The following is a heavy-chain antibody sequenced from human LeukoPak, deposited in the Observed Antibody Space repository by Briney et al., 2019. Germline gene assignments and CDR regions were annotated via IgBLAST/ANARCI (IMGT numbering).Heavy chain of an antibody. CDR2: INHSGST. CDR1: GGSFSGYY. J-gene: IGHJ4*02. V-gene: IGHV4-34*01. D-gene: IGHD2-15*01. Sequence: SETLSLPRAVYGGSFSGYYWIWIRQPPGKGLEWIGEINHSGSTNYNPPLKSRVTISVDTTKNQFSLKLSSVTAADTAVYYCARGSGLFTLPDYWGQGTLVTVSS. CDR3: ARGSGLFTLPDY.